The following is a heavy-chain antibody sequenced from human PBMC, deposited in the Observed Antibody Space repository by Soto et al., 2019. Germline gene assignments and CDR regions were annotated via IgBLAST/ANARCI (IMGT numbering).Heavy chain of an antibody. CDR1: GGSFRNYG. CDR2: IMPVFGTA. V-gene: IGHV1-69*01. J-gene: IGHJ6*02. Sequence: QVQLVQSGAEVKKPGSSVRVSCKVSGGSFRNYGITWVRQSPGQGLEWMGGIMPVFGTAVYAQKFQGRVTISADEITTTASLELRSLSSDDTAVYFCARARDYDLLTAREYALDVWGQGTTVTV. CDR3: ARARDYDLLTAREYALDV. D-gene: IGHD3-9*01.